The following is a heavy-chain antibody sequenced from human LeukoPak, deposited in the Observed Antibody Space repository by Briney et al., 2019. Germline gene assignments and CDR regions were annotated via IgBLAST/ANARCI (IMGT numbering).Heavy chain of an antibody. V-gene: IGHV3-30-3*01. Sequence: PGGSLRLSCAASGFPFNAYALHWVRQAPGKGLEWVAVISYDGSNKYYADSVKGRFTISRDNSKNTLYLQMNSLRAEDTAVYYCAREWDFARVVPAAIRGASFDYWGQGTLVTVSS. CDR2: ISYDGSNK. J-gene: IGHJ4*02. CDR3: AREWDFARVVPAAIRGASFDY. D-gene: IGHD2-2*02. CDR1: GFPFNAYA.